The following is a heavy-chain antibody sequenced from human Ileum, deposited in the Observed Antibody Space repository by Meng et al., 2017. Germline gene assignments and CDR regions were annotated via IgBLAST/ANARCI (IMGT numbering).Heavy chain of an antibody. V-gene: IGHV4-4*03. D-gene: IGHD2-2*01. CDR1: AGSISSSNW. Sequence: HPRDSVPGLVKPPGHLCPQFAVPAGSISSSNWWTWARQAPGKGLEWIGEIYHSGSPNYNPSLKSRVTISVDKSQNQFSLKLNSVTAADTAVYYCARVVGGPASMSGWFDPWGQGTLVTVSS. J-gene: IGHJ5*01. CDR2: IYHSGSP. CDR3: ARVVGGPASMSGWFDP.